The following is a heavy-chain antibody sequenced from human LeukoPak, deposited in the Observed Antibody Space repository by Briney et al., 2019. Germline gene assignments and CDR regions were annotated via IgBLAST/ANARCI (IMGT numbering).Heavy chain of an antibody. J-gene: IGHJ3*01. D-gene: IGHD3-9*01. CDR2: ITSSGSSM. V-gene: IGHV3-21*03. CDR1: GFTFSGYS. CDR3: TRDINDVLTGDDAFDV. Sequence: MPGGSLRLSCAASGFTFSGYSLNWVRQAPGKGLEWVSSITSSGSSMYYAGSVKGRFTISRDNAESSMYLQMNSLRVDDTGLHYCTRDINDVLTGDDAFDVWGQGTVVTVSS.